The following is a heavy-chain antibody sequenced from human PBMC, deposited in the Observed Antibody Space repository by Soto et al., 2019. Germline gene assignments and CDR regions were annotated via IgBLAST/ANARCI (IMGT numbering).Heavy chain of an antibody. D-gene: IGHD6-6*01. J-gene: IGHJ5*02. V-gene: IGHV4-31*03. CDR1: GGSISSGGYY. CDR3: ARVGLDGISYAPNWFDP. Sequence: QVQLQESGPGLVKPSQTLSLTCTVSGGSISSGGYYWSWIRQPPGKGLEWIGYIYYSGSTYYNPSLKRRDTISVDTTKNQFSLKLRSANAADTAVDYWARVGLDGISYAPNWFDPWGQGTLVTVSS. CDR2: IYYSGST.